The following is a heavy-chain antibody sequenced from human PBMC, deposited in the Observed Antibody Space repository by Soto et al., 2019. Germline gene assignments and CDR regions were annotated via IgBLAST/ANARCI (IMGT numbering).Heavy chain of an antibody. CDR2: INPNSGGT. CDR1: GYTFTVYY. Sequence: ASVKVSCKASGYTFTVYYMHCVLQSRLQGLDWMGWINPNSGGTNYAQKFQGRVTMTRDTSISTAYMELSRLRSDDTAVYYCARDNYDFWSGYRQNYGMDVWGQGTTVTVSS. D-gene: IGHD3-3*01. J-gene: IGHJ6*02. CDR3: ARDNYDFWSGYRQNYGMDV. V-gene: IGHV1-2*02.